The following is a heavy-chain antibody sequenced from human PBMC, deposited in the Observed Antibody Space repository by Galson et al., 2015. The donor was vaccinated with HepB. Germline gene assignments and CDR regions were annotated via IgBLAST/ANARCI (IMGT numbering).Heavy chain of an antibody. Sequence: QSGAEVKKPGESLKISCKASGYTFTGYYMHWVRQAPGQGLEWMGRINPNSGGTNYAQKFQGRVTMTRDTSISTAYMELSRLRSDDTAVYYCARVRTVTTAYYYYMDVWGKGTTVTVSS. CDR1: GYTFTGYY. CDR2: INPNSGGT. J-gene: IGHJ6*03. D-gene: IGHD4-17*01. V-gene: IGHV1-2*06. CDR3: ARVRTVTTAYYYYMDV.